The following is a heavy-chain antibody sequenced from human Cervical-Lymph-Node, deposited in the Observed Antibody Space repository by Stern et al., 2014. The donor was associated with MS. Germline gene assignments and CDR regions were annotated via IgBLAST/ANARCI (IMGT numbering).Heavy chain of an antibody. CDR3: ARQPDYSDFLDF. Sequence: QVQLVQSGAEVKKPGASMTISCKTSGYNFIDHAIHWVRQAPGQRLEWMGWINGGPGTTKYSQKFQGRVSFTSDKAASAAYRDLSSLSPDDTAVYYCARQPDYSDFLDFWGQGTLVTVSS. D-gene: IGHD4-11*01. J-gene: IGHJ4*02. CDR2: INGGPGTT. V-gene: IGHV1-3*01. CDR1: GYNFIDHA.